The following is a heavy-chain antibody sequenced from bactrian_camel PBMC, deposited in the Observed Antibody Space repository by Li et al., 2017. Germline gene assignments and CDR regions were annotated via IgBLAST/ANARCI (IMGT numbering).Heavy chain of an antibody. V-gene: IGHV3S55*01. CDR2: IGSSGST. CDR1: GPTYSSNC. Sequence: QLVESGGGSVQAGGSLRLSCVAAGPTYSSNCMGWFRQVPGKEREGVAIIGSSGSTGYADSVKGRFAISKDKVKNTLYLQMDSLEPEDTAVYFCAAARRLWDCWSGHGRDYRYWGQGTQVTVS. D-gene: IGHD5*01. J-gene: IGHJ4*01. CDR3: AAARRLWDCWSGHGRDYRY.